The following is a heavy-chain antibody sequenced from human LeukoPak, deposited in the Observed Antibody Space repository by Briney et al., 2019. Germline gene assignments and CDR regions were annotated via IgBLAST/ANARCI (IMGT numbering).Heavy chain of an antibody. CDR2: ISSSSSYI. CDR3: ARDRGAHGIDV. J-gene: IGHJ6*02. CDR1: GFTFSSYS. D-gene: IGHD3-10*01. Sequence: GGSLRLSCAASGFTFSSYSMNWVRQAPGKGLEWVSSISSSSSYIYYADSVKGRFTISRDNAKNSLYLQMNSLRAEDTAVYYCARDRGAHGIDVWGQGTTVTVSS. V-gene: IGHV3-21*01.